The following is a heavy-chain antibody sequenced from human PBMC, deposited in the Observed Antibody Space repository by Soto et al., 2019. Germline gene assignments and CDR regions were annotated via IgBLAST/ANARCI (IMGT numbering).Heavy chain of an antibody. J-gene: IGHJ4*02. V-gene: IGHV3-23*01. CDR3: AKDLYYDFWSGDSHFYY. CDR2: ISGSGGST. CDR1: GLAFSNYA. D-gene: IGHD3-3*01. Sequence: PVESLRLSCGASGLAFSNYAISWVRQAPGKGLEWVSTISGSGGSTYYADSVKGRFTISRDNSKNTLYLQLNSLRAEDKAVYYCAKDLYYDFWSGDSHFYYWGQGSLVVVSS.